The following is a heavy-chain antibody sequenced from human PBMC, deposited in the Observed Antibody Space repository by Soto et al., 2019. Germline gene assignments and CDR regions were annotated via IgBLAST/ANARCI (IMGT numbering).Heavy chain of an antibody. CDR1: GQTFNRYW. J-gene: IGHJ6*02. Sequence: DVQLAESGGGLVQPGGSLRLSCVASGQTFNRYWMSWVRQAPGKGLEWVANIKQDGSEEYYVDSVKGRFTISRDNAKKSLCRRMTSLRAEDTAMYHCVRTDVDSWSFDFYGMDVWGQGTTVIVSS. V-gene: IGHV3-7*03. D-gene: IGHD3-3*01. CDR3: VRTDVDSWSFDFYGMDV. CDR2: IKQDGSEE.